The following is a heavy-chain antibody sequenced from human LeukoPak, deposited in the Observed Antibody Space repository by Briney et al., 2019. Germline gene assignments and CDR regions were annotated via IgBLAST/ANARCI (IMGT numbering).Heavy chain of an antibody. CDR2: ISSSGSTI. D-gene: IGHD6-13*01. CDR1: GFTFSSYE. Sequence: GGSLRLSCAASGFTFSSYEMNWVRQAPGKGLEWVSYISSSGSTIYYADSVKGRFTISRDNAKNSLYLQMNSLRAEDTAVYYCAREPGGIAAAGIRDFDYWGQGTLVTVSS. V-gene: IGHV3-48*03. CDR3: AREPGGIAAAGIRDFDY. J-gene: IGHJ4*02.